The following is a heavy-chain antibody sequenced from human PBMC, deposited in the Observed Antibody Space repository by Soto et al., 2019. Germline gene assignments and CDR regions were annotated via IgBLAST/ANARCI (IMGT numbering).Heavy chain of an antibody. J-gene: IGHJ4*02. D-gene: IGHD1-26*01. V-gene: IGHV1-69*02. CDR2: IIPILGIA. CDR3: SQMAAVGARKDDY. Sequence: QVQLVQSGAEVKKPGSSVKVSCKASGGTFSSYTISWVRQAPGQGLEWMGRIIPILGIANYAQKFQGRVTIPADKSTSTAYMELSSLRSEDTAVYYCSQMAAVGARKDDYCAQGTLVTVSS. CDR1: GGTFSSYT.